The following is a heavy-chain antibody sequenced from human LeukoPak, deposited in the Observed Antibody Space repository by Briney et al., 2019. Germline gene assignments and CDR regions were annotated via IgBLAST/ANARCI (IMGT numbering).Heavy chain of an antibody. CDR3: ARLYSGYDYYYYYYMDV. Sequence: ASVKVSCKASGYTLTGYYMHWVRQAPGQGLEWMGWINPNSGGTNYAQKFQGRVTMTRDTSISTAYMELSRLRSDDTAVYYCARLYSGYDYYYYYYMDVWGKGTTVTVSS. J-gene: IGHJ6*03. V-gene: IGHV1-2*02. CDR2: INPNSGGT. D-gene: IGHD5-12*01. CDR1: GYTLTGYY.